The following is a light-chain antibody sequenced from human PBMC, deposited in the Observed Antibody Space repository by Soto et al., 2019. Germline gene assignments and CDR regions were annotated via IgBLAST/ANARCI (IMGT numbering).Light chain of an antibody. Sequence: DIQMTQSPSSLSASVGDRVTISCRASQGIGSYINWYQQKPGRAPKLLIYDGSTLETGVPSRFSGGGSGTYFTFSISILQPDDFATYYCQQFESLPVTFGGGTKVDIK. J-gene: IGKJ4*01. CDR3: QQFESLPVT. CDR2: DGS. CDR1: QGIGSY. V-gene: IGKV1-33*01.